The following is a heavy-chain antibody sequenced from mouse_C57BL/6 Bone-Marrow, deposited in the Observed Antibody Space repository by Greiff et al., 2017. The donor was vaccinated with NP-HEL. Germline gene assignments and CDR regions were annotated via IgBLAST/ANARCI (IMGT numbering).Heavy chain of an antibody. V-gene: IGHV1-69*01. CDR2: IDPSDSYT. CDR1: GYTFTSYW. J-gene: IGHJ1*03. CDR3: ARDTTVVEWYFDV. Sequence: QVQLQQPGAELVLPGASVKLSCTASGYTFTSYWMHWVKQRPGQGLEWIGEIDPSDSYTYYTPKFKGKSTFTVDKSSSKANMQLSSMTYEDSAVYYCARDTTVVEWYFDVWGTGTTVTVSS. D-gene: IGHD1-1*01.